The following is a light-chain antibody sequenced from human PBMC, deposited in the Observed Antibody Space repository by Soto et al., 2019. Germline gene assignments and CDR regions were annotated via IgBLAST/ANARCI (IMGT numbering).Light chain of an antibody. CDR1: QKISGY. V-gene: IGKV3-11*01. CDR2: DAS. CDR3: QHYVTSLTT. J-gene: IGKJ1*01. Sequence: DIVLTQSPATLSLSPGQRATLSCRASQKISGYLAWYQQKPGQAPRLLIYDASNRATGIPVRFIGSGSGTDFTLTISRLEPEDFAVYYCQHYVTSLTTFGRGTKVDI.